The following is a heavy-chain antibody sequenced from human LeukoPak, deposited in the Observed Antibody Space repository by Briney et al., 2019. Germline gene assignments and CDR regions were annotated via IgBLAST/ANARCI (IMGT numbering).Heavy chain of an antibody. Sequence: SETLSLTCTVSGYSISSGYYWGWIRQPPGKGLEWIGSIYHSGSTYYNPSLKSRVTISVDTSKNQFSLKLSSVTAADTAVYYCARVGGYSGYDSASRRDYFDYWGQGTLVTVSS. J-gene: IGHJ4*02. CDR1: GYSISSGYY. CDR3: ARVGGYSGYDSASRRDYFDY. CDR2: IYHSGST. D-gene: IGHD5-12*01. V-gene: IGHV4-38-2*02.